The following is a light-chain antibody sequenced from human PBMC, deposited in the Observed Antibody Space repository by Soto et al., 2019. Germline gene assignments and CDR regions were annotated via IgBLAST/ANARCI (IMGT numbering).Light chain of an antibody. V-gene: IGKV3-20*01. CDR3: QQYGSSPWT. J-gene: IGKJ1*01. CDR2: GAS. Sequence: EIVLTQSPGTLSLSAGERATLSCRASQSVGSSYLAWYQQKPGQAPRLLIYGASSRATGIPDRFSGSGSGTDFTLTISRLEPEDFAVYYCQQYGSSPWTFGQGTKVEIK. CDR1: QSVGSSY.